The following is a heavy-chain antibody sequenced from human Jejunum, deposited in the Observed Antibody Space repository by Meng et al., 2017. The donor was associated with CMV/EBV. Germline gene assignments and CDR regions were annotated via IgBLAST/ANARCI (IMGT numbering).Heavy chain of an antibody. CDR2: IIPLLTTP. CDR1: GGTFNNYA. CDR3: ARGYMYSYFDH. D-gene: IGHD1-26*01. V-gene: IGHV1-69*01. J-gene: IGHJ4*02. Sequence: SCKASGGTFNNYAVNRVRQAPGQGLEWIGEIIPLLTTPNYAQQFRGRLTIIVDESTDTAHMELTSLRSEDTAVYYCARGYMYSYFDHWGQGTLVTVSS.